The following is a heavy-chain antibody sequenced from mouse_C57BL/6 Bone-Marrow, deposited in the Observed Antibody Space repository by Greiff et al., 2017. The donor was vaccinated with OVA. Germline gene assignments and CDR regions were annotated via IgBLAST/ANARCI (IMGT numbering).Heavy chain of an antibody. CDR1: GYTFTSYW. CDR3: ARRDYYGSHWYFDV. CDR2: IYPGSGST. D-gene: IGHD1-1*01. Sequence: QVQLQQPGAELVKPGASVKMSCKASGYTFTSYWITWVKQRPGQGLEWIGDIYPGSGSTNYNEKFKSKATLTVDTSSSTAYMPLSSLTSEDSAVYYCARRDYYGSHWYFDVWGTGTTVTVSS. V-gene: IGHV1-55*01. J-gene: IGHJ1*03.